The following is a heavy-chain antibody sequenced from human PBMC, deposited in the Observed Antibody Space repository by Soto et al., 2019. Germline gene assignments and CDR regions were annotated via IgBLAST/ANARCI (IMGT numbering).Heavy chain of an antibody. CDR1: GGSISSYY. CDR3: AREPPRSCSGSKCLYSFAH. V-gene: IGHV4-59*12. D-gene: IGHD2-15*01. CDR2: IYYSGST. J-gene: IGHJ4*02. Sequence: SETVYLTCTVSGGSISSYYWSWIRQRPGKGLEWIGYIYYSGSTNYNPSLKSRVTISVDTSKNKFSLKLSSVTAADTAVYYFAREPPRSCSGSKCLYSFAHWGQGALVIV.